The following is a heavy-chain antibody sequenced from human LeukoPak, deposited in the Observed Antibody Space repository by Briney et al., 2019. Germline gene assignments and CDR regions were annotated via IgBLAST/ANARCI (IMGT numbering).Heavy chain of an antibody. D-gene: IGHD6-6*01. J-gene: IGHJ5*02. CDR3: ASSRRRLSIAARPEWFDP. Sequence: SETLSLTCAVYGGSFSVYYWSWIRQPPGKGLEWIGEINHSGSTNYNPSLKSRVTISVDTSKNQFSLKLSSVTAADTAVYYCASSRRRLSIAARPEWFDPWGQGTLVTVSS. CDR1: GGSFSVYY. CDR2: INHSGST. V-gene: IGHV4-34*01.